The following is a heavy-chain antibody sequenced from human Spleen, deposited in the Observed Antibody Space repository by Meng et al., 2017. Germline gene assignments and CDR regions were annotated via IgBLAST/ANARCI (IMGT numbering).Heavy chain of an antibody. J-gene: IGHJ4*02. Sequence: GSLRLSCAVYGGSFIIYYWTWIRQPPGKGLEWIGEINHSGSTNYNPSLKSRVTISVDTSKNQFSLKLTSVTAADTAVYYCARAEVTFDYWGQGTLVT. CDR2: INHSGST. D-gene: IGHD2-21*02. CDR3: ARAEVTFDY. CDR1: GGSFIIYY. V-gene: IGHV4-34*01.